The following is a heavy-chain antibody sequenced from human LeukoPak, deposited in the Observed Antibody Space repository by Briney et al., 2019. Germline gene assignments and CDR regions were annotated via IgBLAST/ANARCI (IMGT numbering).Heavy chain of an antibody. Sequence: PGESLRLSCAASGFTFSSYAMSWVRQAPGKGLEWVANIKQDGSEKYYVDSVKGRFTISRDNAKNSLYLQMNSLRAEDTAVYYCARIVGVPVGAFDIWGQGTMVTVSS. V-gene: IGHV3-7*01. CDR2: IKQDGSEK. D-gene: IGHD1-26*01. J-gene: IGHJ3*02. CDR1: GFTFSSYA. CDR3: ARIVGVPVGAFDI.